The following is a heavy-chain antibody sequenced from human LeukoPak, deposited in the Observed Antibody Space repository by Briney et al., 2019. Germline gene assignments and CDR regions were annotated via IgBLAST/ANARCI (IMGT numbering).Heavy chain of an antibody. Sequence: GGSLRLSCAASGFTFSDYYMSWICQAPGKGLEWVSYISSSGSTIYYADSVKGRFTISRDNAKNSLYLQMNSLRAEDTAVYYCAATYYYDSSDADAFDIWGQGTMVTVSS. J-gene: IGHJ3*02. D-gene: IGHD3-22*01. CDR1: GFTFSDYY. V-gene: IGHV3-11*01. CDR2: ISSSGSTI. CDR3: AATYYYDSSDADAFDI.